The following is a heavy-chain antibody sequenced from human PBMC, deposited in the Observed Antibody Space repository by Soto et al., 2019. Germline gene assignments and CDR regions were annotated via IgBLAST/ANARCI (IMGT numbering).Heavy chain of an antibody. D-gene: IGHD4-17*01. CDR1: GFTFSSFA. J-gene: IGHJ4*02. CDR3: AKDLPDYGDYLVGY. V-gene: IGHV3-23*01. Sequence: GGSLRLSCAASGFTFSSFAMSWVRQAPGKGLEWVSTISGSGGNTNHADSVKGRFTISRDNSKNTLYLQMNSLRAEDTAVYYCAKDLPDYGDYLVGYWGQGTLVTVSS. CDR2: ISGSGGNT.